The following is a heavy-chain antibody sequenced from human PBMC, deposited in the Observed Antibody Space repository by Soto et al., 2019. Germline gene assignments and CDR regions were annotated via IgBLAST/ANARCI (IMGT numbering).Heavy chain of an antibody. V-gene: IGHV3-30*18. D-gene: IGHD6-13*01. CDR3: AKDLYSSGWYPPHPDY. CDR2: ISYDGSKK. CDR1: GFSFSSYG. J-gene: IGHJ4*02. Sequence: QVQLVESGGGVVQPGRSLRLSCAASGFSFSSYGMHWVRQAPGKGLEWVAVISYDGSKKYYADSVKGRFTISRDDSKYALYLRMNSLRAEDTAVYYCAKDLYSSGWYPPHPDYWGQGTLVAVSS.